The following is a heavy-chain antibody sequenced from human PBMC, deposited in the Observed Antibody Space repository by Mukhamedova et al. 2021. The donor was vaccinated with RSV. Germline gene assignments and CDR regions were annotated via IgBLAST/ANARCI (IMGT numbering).Heavy chain of an antibody. V-gene: IGHV1-2*02. J-gene: IGHJ5*02. CDR2: INPNSGDT. D-gene: IGHD1-26*01. Sequence: GQGLEWMGWINPNSGDTNYAQKFQGRVTMTRDTSISTAYMELSRLRSDDTAVYYCARISYAENWFDPWGQGTLVTVSS. CDR3: ARISYAENWFDP.